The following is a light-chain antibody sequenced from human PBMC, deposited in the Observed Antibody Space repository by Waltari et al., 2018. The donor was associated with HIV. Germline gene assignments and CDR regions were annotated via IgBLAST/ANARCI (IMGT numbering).Light chain of an antibody. CDR3: ATWDDSLKGVI. J-gene: IGLJ2*01. CDR2: GND. Sequence: QSELTQPPSTSGAPGQRVTISCSGRSSNIGSDTVNWYQHLPGATPKLLIYGNDQWPSGVPDRFSGSKSGTSASLAISGLLSEDEGDYYCATWDDSLKGVIFGGGTKLTVL. V-gene: IGLV1-44*01. CDR1: SSNIGSDT.